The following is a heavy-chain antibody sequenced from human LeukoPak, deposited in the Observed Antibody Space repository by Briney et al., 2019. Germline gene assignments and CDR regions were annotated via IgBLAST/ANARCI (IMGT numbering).Heavy chain of an antibody. CDR3: AKGGQWLVLGYFDL. CDR1: RFTFSSYA. J-gene: IGHJ2*01. CDR2: ISGSGGST. V-gene: IGHV3-23*01. Sequence: GGSLRLSCAASRFTFSSYAMSWVRQAPGKGLEWVSAISGSGGSTYYADSVKGRFTISGDNSKNTLYLQMNSLRAEDTAVYYCAKGGQWLVLGYFDLWGRGTPVTVSS. D-gene: IGHD6-19*01.